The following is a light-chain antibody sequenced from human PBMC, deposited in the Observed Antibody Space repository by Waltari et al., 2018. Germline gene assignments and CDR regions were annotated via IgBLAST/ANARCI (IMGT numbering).Light chain of an antibody. J-gene: IGKJ2*01. CDR1: QSVTNK. Sequence: EIVMTQSPATLSVSPGESASLYCRASQSVTNKLAWYQQKPGQAPRLLIGFSSTRATGIPARFSGSGSGTEFTLTISNLQSEDFAVYYCQHYNNWPYTFGQGTKLEIK. CDR2: FSS. CDR3: QHYNNWPYT. V-gene: IGKV3-15*01.